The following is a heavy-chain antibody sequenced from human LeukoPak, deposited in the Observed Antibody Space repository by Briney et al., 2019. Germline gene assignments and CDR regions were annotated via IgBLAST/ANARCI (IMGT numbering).Heavy chain of an antibody. D-gene: IGHD2-15*01. V-gene: IGHV5-51*01. CDR2: IYPGDSDT. CDR1: GYSFTSYW. CDR3: ARDGGSGANFDY. Sequence: GESLKISCKGSGYSFTSYWIGWVRQMPGKGLEWMGIIYPGDSDTRYSPSFQGQVTISADKSISTAYMELSRLRSDDTAVYYCARDGGSGANFDYWGQGTLVTVSS. J-gene: IGHJ4*02.